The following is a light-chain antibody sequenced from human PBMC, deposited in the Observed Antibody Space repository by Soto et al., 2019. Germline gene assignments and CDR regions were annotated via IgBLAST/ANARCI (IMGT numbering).Light chain of an antibody. Sequence: QLVLTQPPSASGSPGQSVTISCTGTGSDIGGYDYVSWYQQHPGKAPKVMIYDVTKRPSGVPDRFSGSKSGNTASLTVSGLQAEDEADYYCSSYAGSNNFVVFGGGTKLTVL. CDR3: SSYAGSNNFVV. CDR1: GSDIGGYDY. CDR2: DVT. J-gene: IGLJ2*01. V-gene: IGLV2-8*01.